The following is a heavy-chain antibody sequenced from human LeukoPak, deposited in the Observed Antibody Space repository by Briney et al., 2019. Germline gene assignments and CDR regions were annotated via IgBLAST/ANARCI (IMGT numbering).Heavy chain of an antibody. CDR3: ASDGHSTGSFDY. CDR2: IKQDGSVI. J-gene: IGHJ4*02. CDR1: GFTFSSYW. V-gene: IGHV3-7*05. D-gene: IGHD6-19*01. Sequence: AGGSLRLSYAASGFTFSSYWMNWVRQAPGKGLEWVANIKQDGSVIYYVDSAKGRFTISRDNAKNSLYLQMNTLRAEDTAVYYCASDGHSTGSFDYWGQGTLVTVSS.